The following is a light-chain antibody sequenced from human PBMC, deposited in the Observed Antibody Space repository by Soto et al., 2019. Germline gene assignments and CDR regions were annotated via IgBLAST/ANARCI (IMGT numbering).Light chain of an antibody. V-gene: IGLV2-14*01. CDR2: EVS. CDR3: SSYTTSATLL. J-gene: IGLJ2*01. Sequence: QSVLTQPASVSGSPGQSIAISCTGTTSDVGGYNYVSWYQRHPGKAPKLIIYEVSTRPSGVSNRFSGSKSGNTASLTISGLQAEDEADYYCSSYTTSATLLFGGGTKLTVL. CDR1: TSDVGGYNY.